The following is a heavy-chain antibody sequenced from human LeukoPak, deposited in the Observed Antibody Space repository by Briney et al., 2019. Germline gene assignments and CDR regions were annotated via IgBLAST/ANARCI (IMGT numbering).Heavy chain of an antibody. D-gene: IGHD2-2*01. V-gene: IGHV1-46*01. Sequence: GASVKVSCKASGYTITGYYMHWVRQAPGQGLEWMGIINPSGGSTSYAQKFQGRVTMTRDTSTSTVYMELSSLRSEDTAVYYCARDLKTQDIVVVPAADRNGMDVWGQGTTVTVSS. CDR1: GYTITGYY. J-gene: IGHJ6*02. CDR2: INPSGGST. CDR3: ARDLKTQDIVVVPAADRNGMDV.